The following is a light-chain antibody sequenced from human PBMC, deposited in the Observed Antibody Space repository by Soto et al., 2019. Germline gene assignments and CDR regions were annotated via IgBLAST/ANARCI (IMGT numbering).Light chain of an antibody. J-gene: IGKJ1*01. V-gene: IGKV3-20*01. CDR1: QTVSSNY. CDR3: QHYISSPWT. Sequence: EIVLTQSPATLSLSPGERATLSCRASQTVSSNYLAWYQQKPGQAPRLLIYGASSRATGIPERFSGSGFGTDFTLTISRLEPEDFAVYYWQHYISSPWTFGQGTKVSIK. CDR2: GAS.